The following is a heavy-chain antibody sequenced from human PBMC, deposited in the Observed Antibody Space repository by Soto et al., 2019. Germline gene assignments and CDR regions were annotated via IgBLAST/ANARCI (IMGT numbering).Heavy chain of an antibody. V-gene: IGHV1-8*01. CDR1: GYIFTNND. CDR3: ARMASFGSLNWFDP. J-gene: IGHJ5*02. D-gene: IGHD5-18*01. Sequence: QVQLVQSGAEVKKPGASVKVSCKASGYIFTNNDVSWVRQATGQGLEWMGWMNPGSGDTGYAQKFQGRVTMTKNISIATAYMELRSLRADDTAIYYCARMASFGSLNWFDPWGQGTLVTVS. CDR2: MNPGSGDT.